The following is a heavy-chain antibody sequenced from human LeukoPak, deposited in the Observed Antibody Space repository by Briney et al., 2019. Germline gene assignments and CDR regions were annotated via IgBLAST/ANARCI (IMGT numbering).Heavy chain of an antibody. V-gene: IGHV4-61*02. CDR1: RRSISSGSYD. J-gene: IGHJ4*02. CDR3: ARVYGDSTGVDY. D-gene: IGHD4-17*01. CDR2: TYTSGST. Sequence: PSQTLSLTCTVSRRSISSGSYDSSWFRQPAGKGLEWIGRTYTSGSTNYNPSLKIRVTISVDTSKNQFYLKLSSVTAADTAVYYCARVYGDSTGVDYWGQGTLVTVSS.